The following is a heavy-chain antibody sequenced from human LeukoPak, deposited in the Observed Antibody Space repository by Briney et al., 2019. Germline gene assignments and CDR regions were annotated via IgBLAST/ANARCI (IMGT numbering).Heavy chain of an antibody. CDR3: ASAAAYWYIDL. D-gene: IGHD6-13*01. CDR2: INHSGNT. Sequence: PSETLSLTCAVYGGTFSGYYWSWIRQPPGKGLEWIGEINHSGNTNYNPSLKSRLTISVDTSNNQFSLKLSSVTAADTAVYYCASAAAYWYIDLWGRGTLVTVSS. CDR1: GGTFSGYY. J-gene: IGHJ2*01. V-gene: IGHV4-34*08.